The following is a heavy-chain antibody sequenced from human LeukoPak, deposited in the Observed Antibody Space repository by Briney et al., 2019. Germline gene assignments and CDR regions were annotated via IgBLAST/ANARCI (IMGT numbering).Heavy chain of an antibody. J-gene: IGHJ3*02. CDR3: ARHGTINDAFDI. CDR2: INHSGSA. Sequence: SETLSLTCAVYGGSFSGYYWSWIRQPPGKGLEWIGEINHSGSATYSASLKSRVTLSVDTSKNQFSLRLSSMTAADTALYYCARHGTINDAFDIWGQGTMVTVSS. D-gene: IGHD1-7*01. V-gene: IGHV4-34*01. CDR1: GGSFSGYY.